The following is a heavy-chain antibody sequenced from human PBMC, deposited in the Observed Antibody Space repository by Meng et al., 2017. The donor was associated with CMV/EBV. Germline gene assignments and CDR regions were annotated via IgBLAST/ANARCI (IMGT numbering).Heavy chain of an antibody. CDR3: ARIVVVPAATHYYGMDV. V-gene: IGHV3-21*01. J-gene: IGHJ6*02. D-gene: IGHD2-2*01. CDR1: GFTFSSYS. CDR2: ISSSSSYI. Sequence: GESLKISCAASGFTFSSYSMNWVRQAPGKGLEWVSSISSSSSYICYADSVKGRFTISRDNAKNSLYLQMNSLRAEDTAVYYCARIVVVPAATHYYGMDVWGQGTTVTVSS.